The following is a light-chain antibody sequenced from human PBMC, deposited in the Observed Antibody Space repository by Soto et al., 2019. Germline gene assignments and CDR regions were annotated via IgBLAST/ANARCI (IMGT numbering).Light chain of an antibody. CDR3: LVGTHGVT. Sequence: LMTQSPLSLPGTLGQPASISCRSSQSLVHSDGRTYLSWFQQRPGQSPRRLIYKVSNRDSGVPDRFSGGGSGTDFTLRISRVEAEDVGVYYCLVGTHGVTFGQGTRLEI. V-gene: IGKV2-30*02. CDR1: QSLVHSDGRTY. CDR2: KVS. J-gene: IGKJ5*01.